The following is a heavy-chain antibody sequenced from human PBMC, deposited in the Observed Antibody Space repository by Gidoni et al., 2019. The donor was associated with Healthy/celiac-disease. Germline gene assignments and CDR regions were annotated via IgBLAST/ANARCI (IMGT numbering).Heavy chain of an antibody. Sequence: EVQLVESGGGLVQPGRSLRLSCTASGFTFGDYAMSWFRQAPGKGLEWVGFIRSKAYGGTTEYAASVKGRFTISRDDSKSIAYLQMNSLKTEDTAVYYCTRAVAARPEGYWGQGTLVTVSS. CDR2: IRSKAYGGTT. J-gene: IGHJ4*02. CDR1: GFTFGDYA. V-gene: IGHV3-49*03. CDR3: TRAVAARPEGY. D-gene: IGHD6-6*01.